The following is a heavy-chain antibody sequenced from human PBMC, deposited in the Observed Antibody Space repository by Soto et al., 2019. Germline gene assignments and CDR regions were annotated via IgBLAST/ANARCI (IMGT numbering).Heavy chain of an antibody. V-gene: IGHV4-4*07. CDR2: IYTSGST. CDR1: GGSISSYY. CDR3: ARDSGARPQYNWFDP. D-gene: IGHD6-6*01. Sequence: SETLSLTCTVSGGSISSYYWSWIRQPAGKGLEWIGRIYTSGSTNYNPSLKSRVTMSVDTSKNQFSLKLSSVTAADTAVYYCARDSGARPQYNWFDPWGQGTLVTVSS. J-gene: IGHJ5*02.